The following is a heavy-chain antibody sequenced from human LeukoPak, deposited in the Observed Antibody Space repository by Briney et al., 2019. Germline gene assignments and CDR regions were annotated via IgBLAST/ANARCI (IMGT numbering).Heavy chain of an antibody. Sequence: PGASVKVSCKASGYTFTSFDFNWVRQATGQGLEWMGWMKSNNGHTGYAQKFQGRVTMTRDTSISTAYMELSSLTFEDTAVYYCARGPPNWGMVGYWGQGTLVTVSS. V-gene: IGHV1-8*01. J-gene: IGHJ4*02. CDR3: ARGPPNWGMVGY. D-gene: IGHD7-27*01. CDR2: MKSNNGHT. CDR1: GYTFTSFD.